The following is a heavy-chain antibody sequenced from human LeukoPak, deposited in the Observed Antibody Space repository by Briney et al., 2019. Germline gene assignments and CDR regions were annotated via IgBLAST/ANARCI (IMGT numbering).Heavy chain of an antibody. Sequence: GGSLRLSCAASGFTFSRFGMHWVRQAPGKGLEWVAVIWYDGSNKEYADSVKGRFTISRDNSKNTLYLQMNSLRAEDTAVYYCASDSYSPEYFQHWGQGTLVTVSS. V-gene: IGHV3-33*01. CDR3: ASDSYSPEYFQH. CDR1: GFTFSRFG. J-gene: IGHJ1*01. D-gene: IGHD2-15*01. CDR2: IWYDGSNK.